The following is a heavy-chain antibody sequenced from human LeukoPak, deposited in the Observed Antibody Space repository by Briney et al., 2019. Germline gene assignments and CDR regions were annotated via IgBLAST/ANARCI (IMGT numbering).Heavy chain of an antibody. CDR3: ARMPGSSTGFDY. Sequence: SETLSLTCAVSGYSISSGYYWGWIRQPPGKGLEWIGSIYHSGSTYYNPSLKSRVTISVDTSKNQFSLKLTSVTAADTAVYYCARMPGSSTGFDYWGRGTLVTVSS. J-gene: IGHJ4*02. CDR2: IYHSGST. CDR1: GYSISSGYY. D-gene: IGHD6-6*01. V-gene: IGHV4-38-2*01.